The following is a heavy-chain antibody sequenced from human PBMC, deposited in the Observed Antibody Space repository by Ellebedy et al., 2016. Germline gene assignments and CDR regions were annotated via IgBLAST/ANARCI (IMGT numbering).Heavy chain of an antibody. V-gene: IGHV1-2*02. Sequence: ASVKVSXXASGYTFTGYYMHWVRQAPGQGLEWMGWINPNSGGTNYAQKFQGRVTMTRDTSISTAYMELSRLRSDDTAVYYCARDRAGSVLIDYWGQGTLVTVSS. J-gene: IGHJ4*02. CDR2: INPNSGGT. CDR1: GYTFTGYY. CDR3: ARDRAGSVLIDY. D-gene: IGHD3-10*01.